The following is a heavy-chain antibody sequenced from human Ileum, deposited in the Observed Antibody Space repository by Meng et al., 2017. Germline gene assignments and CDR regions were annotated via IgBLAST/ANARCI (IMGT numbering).Heavy chain of an antibody. V-gene: IGHV1-18*01. J-gene: IGHJ4*02. CDR2: LGAHDGDT. Sequence: QVHLGQSGPNAKKPGASVQVSCKASDYTFTGYGVSWVRQAPGQGLEWMAWLGAHDGDTSHAPKFQGRVTVSADRPTATAYMELRSLRSDDTAVYYCARGTPGRSYSDYWGQGTLVTVSS. CDR3: ARGTPGRSYSDY. D-gene: IGHD3-10*01. CDR1: DYTFTGYG.